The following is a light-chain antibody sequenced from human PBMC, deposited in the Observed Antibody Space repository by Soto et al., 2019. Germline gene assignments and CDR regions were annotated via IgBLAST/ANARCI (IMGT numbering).Light chain of an antibody. Sequence: DMQMTQSPSTLSASVGDRVTITCRASQSVSVYLAWYQQKPGIAPNLLIYDASRLESGVPSRFSGSGSGTEFTLTISSLQPDDFATYYCQHYNSYRYTFGQGTKLEIK. CDR2: DAS. V-gene: IGKV1-5*01. J-gene: IGKJ2*01. CDR3: QHYNSYRYT. CDR1: QSVSVY.